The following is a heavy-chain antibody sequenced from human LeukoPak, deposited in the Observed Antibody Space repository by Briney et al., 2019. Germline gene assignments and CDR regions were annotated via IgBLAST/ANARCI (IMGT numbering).Heavy chain of an antibody. D-gene: IGHD3-22*01. J-gene: IGHJ4*02. CDR1: GYSFTSYW. Sequence: GESLQISCQGSGYSFTSYWIGWVRQMPGKGLEWMGIIYPGDSDTRYSPSFQGQVTISADKSISTAYLQWSSLKASDTAMYYCARRGPGYYDSSGYSDYWGQGTLVTVSS. V-gene: IGHV5-51*01. CDR2: IYPGDSDT. CDR3: ARRGPGYYDSSGYSDY.